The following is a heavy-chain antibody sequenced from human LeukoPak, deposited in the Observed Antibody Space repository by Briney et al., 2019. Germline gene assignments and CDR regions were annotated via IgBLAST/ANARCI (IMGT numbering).Heavy chain of an antibody. V-gene: IGHV3-30*02. CDR1: GFTFSSYG. CDR3: AKDREVFTMIVVVPPSS. J-gene: IGHJ4*02. Sequence: GGSLRLSCAASGFTFSSYGMHWVRQAPGKGLEWVAFIRYDGSNKYYADSVKGRFTISRGNSKNTLYLQMNSLRAEDTAVYYCAKDREVFTMIVVVPPSSWGQGTLVTVSS. CDR2: IRYDGSNK. D-gene: IGHD3-22*01.